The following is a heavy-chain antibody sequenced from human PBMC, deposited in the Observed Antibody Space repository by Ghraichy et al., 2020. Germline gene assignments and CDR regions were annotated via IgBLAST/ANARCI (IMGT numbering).Heavy chain of an antibody. CDR3: ARDPSRPNYYDSSGMDV. D-gene: IGHD3-22*01. CDR1: GYTFTGYY. CDR2: INPNSGGT. Sequence: ASVKVSCKASGYTFTGYYMHWVRQAPGQGLEWMGWINPNSGGTNYAQKFQGRVTMTRDTSISTAYMELSRLRSDDTAVYYCARDPSRPNYYDSSGMDVWGQGTTVTVSS. J-gene: IGHJ6*02. V-gene: IGHV1-2*02.